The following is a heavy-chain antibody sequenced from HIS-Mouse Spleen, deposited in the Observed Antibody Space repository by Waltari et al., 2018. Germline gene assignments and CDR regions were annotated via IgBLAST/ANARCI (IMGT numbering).Heavy chain of an antibody. J-gene: IGHJ4*02. D-gene: IGHD6-13*01. V-gene: IGHV1-2*02. CDR3: ARSPSGSSWYDY. CDR2: INPNSGGT. Sequence: KVSCKASGYTFTGYYMHWVRQAPGQGLEWMGWINPNSGGTNYAQKFQGRVTMTRDTSISTAYMELSRLRSDDTAVYYCARSPSGSSWYDYWGQGTLVTVSS. CDR1: GYTFTGYY.